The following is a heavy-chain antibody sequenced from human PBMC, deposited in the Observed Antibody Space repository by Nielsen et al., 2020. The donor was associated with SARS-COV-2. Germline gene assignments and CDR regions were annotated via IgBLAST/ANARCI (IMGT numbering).Heavy chain of an antibody. V-gene: IGHV1-2*06. CDR1: GYTFTGSY. J-gene: IGHJ5*02. CDR2: INPNSGGT. CDR3: AREMTVTMIVVVITTGIDP. D-gene: IGHD3-22*01. Sequence: ASVKVSCKASGYTFTGSYVHWVRQAPGQGLEWMGRINPNSGGTNYAQKFQGRVTMTRDTSISTAYMELSRLRSDDTAVYYCAREMTVTMIVVVITTGIDPWGQGTLVTVSS.